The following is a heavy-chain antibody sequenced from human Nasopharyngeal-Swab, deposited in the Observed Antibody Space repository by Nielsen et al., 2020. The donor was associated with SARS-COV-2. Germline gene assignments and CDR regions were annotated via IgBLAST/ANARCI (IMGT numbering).Heavy chain of an antibody. V-gene: IGHV3-72*01. J-gene: IGHJ6*02. CDR3: ARDLSSIWTSGLGV. Sequence: GESLKISCAASGFTFSDYYMDWVRQAPGKGLEWVGRSRNKANSYTTEYAASVKGRFTISRDDSKNSLYLQMSSLRTEDTALYYCARDLSSIWTSGLGVWGQGTTVIVSS. D-gene: IGHD6-13*01. CDR1: GFTFSDYY. CDR2: SRNKANSYTT.